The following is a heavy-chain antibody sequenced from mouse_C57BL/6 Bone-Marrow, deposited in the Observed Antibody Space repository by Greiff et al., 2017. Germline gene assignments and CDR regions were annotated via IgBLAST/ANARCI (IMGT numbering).Heavy chain of an antibody. CDR1: GYTFTSYW. CDR3: AGDSSVRYYCDY. V-gene: IGHV1-7*01. J-gene: IGHJ2*01. CDR2: VNPSSGYT. Sequence: QVQLQQSGAELAKPGASVKLSCKASGYTFTSYWMHWVKQRPGQGLEWIGYVNPSSGYTKYNQKFKDKATLTADKSSSTAYMPLSSLTYEDSAVYYCAGDSSVRYYCDYWGQGTTLTVSA. D-gene: IGHD3-2*02.